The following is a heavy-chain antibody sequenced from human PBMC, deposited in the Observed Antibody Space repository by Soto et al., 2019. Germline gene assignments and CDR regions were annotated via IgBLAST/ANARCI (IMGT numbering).Heavy chain of an antibody. CDR3: PYVSGSYANYYFDY. V-gene: IGHV3-23*01. Sequence: EVQLLESGGGLVQPGGSLRLSCAASGFTFISYAMSWVRQAPGKGLEWVSAISGSGGSTYYADSVKGRFTISRDNSKNTLYLQMNSLRAEDTAVYYCPYVSGSYANYYFDYWGQGTLVIVSS. CDR1: GFTFISYA. CDR2: ISGSGGST. J-gene: IGHJ4*02. D-gene: IGHD3-10*01.